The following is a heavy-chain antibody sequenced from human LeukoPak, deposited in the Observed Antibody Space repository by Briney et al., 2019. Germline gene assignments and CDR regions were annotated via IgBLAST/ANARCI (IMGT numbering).Heavy chain of an antibody. CDR3: ARDPYSGSYGAYYYYMDV. Sequence: SETLSLTCAVYGGSFSGYYWSWIRQPPGKGLEWIGEINHSGSTNYNPSLKSRVTISVDTSKNQFSLKLSSVTAADTAVYYCARDPYSGSYGAYYYYMDVWGKGTTVTISS. V-gene: IGHV4-34*01. J-gene: IGHJ6*03. D-gene: IGHD1-26*01. CDR2: INHSGST. CDR1: GGSFSGYY.